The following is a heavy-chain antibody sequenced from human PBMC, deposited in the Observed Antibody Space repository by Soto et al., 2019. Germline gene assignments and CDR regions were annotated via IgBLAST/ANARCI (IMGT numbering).Heavy chain of an antibody. CDR1: GGTFSSYA. D-gene: IGHD3-3*01. CDR2: IIPIFGTA. J-gene: IGHJ4*02. Sequence: QVQLVQSGAEVKKPGSSVKVSCKASGGTFSSYAISWVRQAPGQGLEWMGGIIPIFGTANYAQKFQGRVTITADESTSTAYMELGSLRSEDTAVYYCARDGGFWSGYTRLFDYWGQGTLVTVSS. V-gene: IGHV1-69*01. CDR3: ARDGGFWSGYTRLFDY.